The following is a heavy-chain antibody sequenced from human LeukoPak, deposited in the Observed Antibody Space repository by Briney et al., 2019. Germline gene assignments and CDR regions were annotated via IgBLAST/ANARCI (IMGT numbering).Heavy chain of an antibody. CDR1: GFTFSSYS. CDR3: AREAKGRDFDY. J-gene: IGHJ4*02. CDR2: ISSSSYI. Sequence: GGSLRLSCAASGFTFSSYSMNWVRQAPGKGLEWVSSISSSSYIYYADSVKGRFTISRDNAKNSLYLQMNSLRAEDTAVYYCAREAKGRDFDYWGQGTLVTVSS. V-gene: IGHV3-21*04.